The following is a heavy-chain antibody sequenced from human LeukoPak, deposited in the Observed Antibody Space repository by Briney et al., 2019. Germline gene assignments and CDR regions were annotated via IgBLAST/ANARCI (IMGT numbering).Heavy chain of an antibody. V-gene: IGHV3-30-3*01. CDR3: VRIVGHTTTDF. CDR1: GFSLSSYA. D-gene: IGHD1-26*01. J-gene: IGHJ4*02. CDR2: VSFDGRNK. Sequence: PGRSLRLSCEASGFSLSSYAFHWVRQAPGKGLEWVSFVSFDGRNKNYADSVRGRFTISRDNSKNTLYLQKNSVTYEDTAVYFCVRIVGHTTTDFWGQGTIVTVSS.